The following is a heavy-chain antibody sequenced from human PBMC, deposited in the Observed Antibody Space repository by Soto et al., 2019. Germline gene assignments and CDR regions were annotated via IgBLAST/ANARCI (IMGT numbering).Heavy chain of an antibody. CDR2: ISSSGSTI. CDR3: ARGRGYCSGGSCYPSGWFDP. CDR1: GFTFSSYE. J-gene: IGHJ5*02. V-gene: IGHV3-48*03. Sequence: PGGSLRLSCAASGFTFSSYEMNWVRQAPGKGLEWVSYISSSGSTIYYADSVKGRFTISRDNAKNSLYLQMNSLRAEDTAVYYCARGRGYCSGGSCYPSGWFDPWGQGTLVTVSS. D-gene: IGHD2-15*01.